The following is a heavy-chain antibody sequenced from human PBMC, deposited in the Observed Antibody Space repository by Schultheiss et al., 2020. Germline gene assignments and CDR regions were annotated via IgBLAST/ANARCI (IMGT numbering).Heavy chain of an antibody. Sequence: GESLKISCAASGFTFSSYGMHWVRQAPGKGLEWVAVISYDGSNKYYADSVKGRFTISRDNSKNTLHLQMNSLRADDTAVYYCAKADYCSSTSCPYWYFDLWGRGTLVTVSS. CDR1: GFTFSSYG. CDR2: ISYDGSNK. CDR3: AKADYCSSTSCPYWYFDL. V-gene: IGHV3-30*18. J-gene: IGHJ2*01. D-gene: IGHD2-2*01.